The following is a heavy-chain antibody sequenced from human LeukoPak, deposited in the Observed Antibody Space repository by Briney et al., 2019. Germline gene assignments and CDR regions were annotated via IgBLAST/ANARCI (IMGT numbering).Heavy chain of an antibody. D-gene: IGHD3-10*01. Sequence: PGGSLRLSCAASGFTFSSYAMHWVRQAPGKGLEWVAVIWFDGTNKYYEDSVKGRFTISRDNSKNTLYLEMNSLRAEDTAVYYCARDKNRGFGELGAWGQGTLVTVSS. CDR3: ARDKNRGFGELGA. J-gene: IGHJ5*02. CDR1: GFTFSSYA. CDR2: IWFDGTNK. V-gene: IGHV3-33*01.